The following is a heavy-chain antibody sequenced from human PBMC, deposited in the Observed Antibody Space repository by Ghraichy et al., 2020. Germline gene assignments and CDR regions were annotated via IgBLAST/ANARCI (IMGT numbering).Heavy chain of an antibody. CDR2: IVVGSGNT. V-gene: IGHV1-58*01. D-gene: IGHD6-19*01. J-gene: IGHJ6*02. Sequence: SVKVSCKASGFTFTSSAVQWVRQARGQRLEWIGWIVVGSGNTNYAQKFQERVTITRDMSTSTAYMELSSLRSEDTAVYYCAADYSSGWSRLRYYYYGMDVWGQGTTVTVSS. CDR3: AADYSSGWSRLRYYYYGMDV. CDR1: GFTFTSSA.